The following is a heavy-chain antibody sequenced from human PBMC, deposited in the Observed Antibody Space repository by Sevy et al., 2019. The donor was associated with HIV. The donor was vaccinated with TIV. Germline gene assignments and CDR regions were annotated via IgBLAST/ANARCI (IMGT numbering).Heavy chain of an antibody. D-gene: IGHD2-8*02. CDR2: ISAYNGNT. CDR1: GYTFTSYG. J-gene: IGHJ4*02. V-gene: IGHV1-18*01. Sequence: ASVKVSCKASGYTFTSYGISWVRQAPGQGLEWMGWISAYNGNTNYAQKLQGRVTMTTDTSTSTAYMELRSLRSDDTAVYYCAAGSYCDGGACLGYFDYWGQGTLVTVSS. CDR3: AAGSYCDGGACLGYFDY.